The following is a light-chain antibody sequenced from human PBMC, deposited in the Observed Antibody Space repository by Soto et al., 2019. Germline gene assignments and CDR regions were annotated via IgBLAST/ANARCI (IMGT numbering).Light chain of an antibody. CDR1: QSVRSN. CDR2: GAS. V-gene: IGKV3-20*01. J-gene: IGKJ5*01. Sequence: EIQMTQSPASLSVTPGERATLSCRASQSVRSNLAWYQQKPGQAPMLLIYGASNRATGIPERFSGSGSGTDFTLIISRLEPQYSAMYYCQQYGTSVTFGRGTRLEIK. CDR3: QQYGTSVT.